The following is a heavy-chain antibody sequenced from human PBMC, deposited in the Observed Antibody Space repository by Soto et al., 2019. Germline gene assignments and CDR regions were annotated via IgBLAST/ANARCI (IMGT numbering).Heavy chain of an antibody. D-gene: IGHD3-10*01. CDR1: GDSISRSRFY. CDR2: IYYSGST. V-gene: IGHV4-39*01. Sequence: PSETLSLTCTVSGDSISRSRFYWGWIRQPPGKGLEWIGSIYYSGSTYYNSSLKTRVTISVDTSKNQFFLKLSSVTAADTAVYYCARLMRNYYYFFDYWGQGTQVTVSS. J-gene: IGHJ4*02. CDR3: ARLMRNYYYFFDY.